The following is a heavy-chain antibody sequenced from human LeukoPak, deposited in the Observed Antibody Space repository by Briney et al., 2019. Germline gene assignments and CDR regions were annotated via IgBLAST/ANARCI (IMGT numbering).Heavy chain of an antibody. J-gene: IGHJ5*01. V-gene: IGHV3-7*01. Sequence: GGSLRLSCAASGFTFLTYCVSWVGQTPEKGLEWVANIKEDGSRDYYVDSVKGRFTISRDNAKNLLYLQMKSLRAEDTAIYYCARDGGGYDSWGQGTLVTVSS. CDR3: ARDGGGYDS. CDR1: GFTFLTYC. D-gene: IGHD5-24*01. CDR2: IKEDGSRD.